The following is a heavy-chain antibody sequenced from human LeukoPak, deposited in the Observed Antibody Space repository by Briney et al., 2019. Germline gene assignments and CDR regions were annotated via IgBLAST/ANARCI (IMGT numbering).Heavy chain of an antibody. CDR2: IYYSGST. V-gene: IGHV4-59*01. CDR1: GGSISSYY. CDR3: ARSTTTVVTPGVFDY. D-gene: IGHD4-23*01. Sequence: PSETLSLTCTVSGGSISSYYWSWIRQPPGKGLEWIGYIYYSGSTNYNPSLKSRVTISVDTSKNQFSLKLSSVTAADTAVYYCARSTTTVVTPGVFDYWGQGTLVTVSS. J-gene: IGHJ4*02.